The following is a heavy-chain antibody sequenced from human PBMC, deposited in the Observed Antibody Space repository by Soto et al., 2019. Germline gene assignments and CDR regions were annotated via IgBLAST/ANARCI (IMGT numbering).Heavy chain of an antibody. V-gene: IGHV3-64*01. J-gene: IGHJ4*02. CDR3: ARGHTWAHFDY. CDR2: LSPDGGST. D-gene: IGHD1-26*01. CDR1: GFTFSSYA. Sequence: EVQLVESGGGLVQPGGSLRLSCAASGFTFSSYAMHWVRQAPGKGLEYVSALSPDGGSTYYANSVKGRFTISRDNSKSTLYLQMGSLRGEDLAVYYCARGHTWAHFDYWGQGTLVTVSS.